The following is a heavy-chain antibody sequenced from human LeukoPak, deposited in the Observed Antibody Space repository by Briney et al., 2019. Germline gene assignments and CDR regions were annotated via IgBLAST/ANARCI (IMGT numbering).Heavy chain of an antibody. J-gene: IGHJ4*02. CDR1: GGTFSSYA. V-gene: IGHV1-69*13. Sequence: ASVKVSCKASGGTFSSYAISWVRQAPGQGLEWMGGIIPIFGTANYAQKFQGRVTITADESTSTAYMELSSLRSEDTAVYYCARDVGTPVPDKYYYGSGPESGYWGQGTLVTVSS. CDR2: IIPIFGTA. CDR3: ARDVGTPVPDKYYYGSGPESGY. D-gene: IGHD3-10*01.